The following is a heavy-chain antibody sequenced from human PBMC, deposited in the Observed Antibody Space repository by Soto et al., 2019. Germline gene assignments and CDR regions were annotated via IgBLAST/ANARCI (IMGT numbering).Heavy chain of an antibody. J-gene: IGHJ4*02. Sequence: PGGSLRLSCAASGFTFSSYGMHWVRQAPGKGLEWVAVISYDGGNKYYADSVKGRFSISRDNPKNTLYLQLNNLRVEDTALYYCAKDESTGYVELYWGLGTLVTVSS. V-gene: IGHV3-30*18. CDR3: AKDESTGYVELY. CDR2: ISYDGGNK. CDR1: GFTFSSYG. D-gene: IGHD3-22*01.